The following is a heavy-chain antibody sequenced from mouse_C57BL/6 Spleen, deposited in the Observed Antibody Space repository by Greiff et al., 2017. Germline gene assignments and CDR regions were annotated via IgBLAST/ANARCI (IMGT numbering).Heavy chain of an antibody. CDR3: ARVGSRFFDY. J-gene: IGHJ2*01. V-gene: IGHV1-82*01. D-gene: IGHD1-1*01. CDR2: IYPGDGDT. Sequence: VQLQQSGPELVKPGASVTISCKASGYAFSSSWMNWVKQRPGKGLEWIGRIYPGDGDTNYNGKFKGKATLTADKSSSTAYMQLSSLTAEDSAVYFCARVGSRFFDYWGQGTTLTVSS. CDR1: GYAFSSSW.